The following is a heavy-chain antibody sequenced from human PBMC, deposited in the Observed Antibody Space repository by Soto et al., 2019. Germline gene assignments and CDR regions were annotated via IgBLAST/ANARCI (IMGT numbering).Heavy chain of an antibody. Sequence: PGGSLRLSCAASGFTFSGFEMNWVRQAPGKGLEWISYITSSGGTTYYSDSVKGRFTISRDNAKNSLYLQMNSLRADDTAVYYCAREFCSDTGCYYFDIWGLGTLVTVSS. J-gene: IGHJ4*02. CDR2: ITSSGGTT. V-gene: IGHV3-48*03. D-gene: IGHD2-2*01. CDR3: AREFCSDTGCYYFDI. CDR1: GFTFSGFE.